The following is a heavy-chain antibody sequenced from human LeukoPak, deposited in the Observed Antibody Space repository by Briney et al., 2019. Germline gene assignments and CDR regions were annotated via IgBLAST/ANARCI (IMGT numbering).Heavy chain of an antibody. Sequence: PGGSLRLSCAASGFTVSNSWMTWIRQPPGKGLEWIGSIYYSGSTYYNPSLKSRVTISVDTSKNQFSLKLSSVTAADTAVYYCARHEATTVTTDYWGQGTLVTVSS. CDR1: GFTVSNSW. CDR3: ARHEATTVTTDY. CDR2: IYYSGST. V-gene: IGHV4-39*01. J-gene: IGHJ4*02. D-gene: IGHD4-17*01.